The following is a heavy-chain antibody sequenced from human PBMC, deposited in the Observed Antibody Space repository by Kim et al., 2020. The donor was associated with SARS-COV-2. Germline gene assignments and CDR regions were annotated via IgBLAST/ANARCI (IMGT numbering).Heavy chain of an antibody. CDR3: ARFLWFGELSNGMDV. Sequence: DSVKGRFTISRDNSKNTLYLQMNSLRAEDTAVYYCARFLWFGELSNGMDVWGQGTTVTVSS. V-gene: IGHV3-30*07. D-gene: IGHD3-10*01. J-gene: IGHJ6*02.